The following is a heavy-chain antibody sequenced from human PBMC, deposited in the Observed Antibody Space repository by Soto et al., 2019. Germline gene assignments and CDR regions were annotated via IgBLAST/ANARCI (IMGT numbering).Heavy chain of an antibody. CDR3: ARDRDGYITGYFDY. J-gene: IGHJ4*02. CDR2: ISAYNGNT. CDR1: GGTFSSYT. V-gene: IGHV1-18*01. D-gene: IGHD5-12*01. Sequence: ASVKVSCKASGGTFSSYTISWVRQAPGQGLEWMGWISAYNGNTNYAQKLQGRVTMTTDTSTSTAYMELRSLRSDDTAVYYCARDRDGYITGYFDYWGQGTRVTVSS.